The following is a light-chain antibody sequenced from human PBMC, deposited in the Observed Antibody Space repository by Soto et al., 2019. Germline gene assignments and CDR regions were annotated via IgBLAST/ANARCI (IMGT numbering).Light chain of an antibody. J-gene: IGLJ2*01. Sequence: QSVLTQPPSASGSPGQSVTISCTGTSSDVGGYNYVSWYQQHPGKAPKLMIYEVSKRPSGVPDRFSGSKSGNTASLTVSGLQAEAAADYYCSSYAGSIDVVFGGGTKLTVL. CDR2: EVS. CDR1: SSDVGGYNY. CDR3: SSYAGSIDVV. V-gene: IGLV2-8*01.